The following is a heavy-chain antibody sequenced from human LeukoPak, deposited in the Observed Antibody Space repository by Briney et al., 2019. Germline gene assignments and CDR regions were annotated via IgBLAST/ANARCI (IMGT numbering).Heavy chain of an antibody. CDR1: GGSISSYY. J-gene: IGHJ3*02. D-gene: IGHD6-13*01. V-gene: IGHV4-59*01. CDR2: IYYSGST. Sequence: SETLSLTCTVSGGSISSYYWSWIRQPPGKGLEWIEYIYYSGSTNYNPSLKSRVTISVDTSKNQFSLKLSSVTAADTAVYYCARYSRSDRAFDIWGQGTMVTVSS. CDR3: ARYSRSDRAFDI.